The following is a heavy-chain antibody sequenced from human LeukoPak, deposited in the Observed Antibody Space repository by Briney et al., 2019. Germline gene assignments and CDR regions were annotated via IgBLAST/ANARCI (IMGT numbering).Heavy chain of an antibody. D-gene: IGHD2/OR15-2a*01. CDR1: GGSFGNYY. Sequence: SETLSLTCTVSGGSFGNYYWSWIRQPPGKGLEWIGYIYDSGTTNYNPSLKSRVTISVDMSKNQFSLKLSSVTAADTAVYYCARDFSVAFDIWGQGTMVTVSS. CDR2: IYDSGTT. CDR3: ARDFSVAFDI. V-gene: IGHV4-59*01. J-gene: IGHJ3*02.